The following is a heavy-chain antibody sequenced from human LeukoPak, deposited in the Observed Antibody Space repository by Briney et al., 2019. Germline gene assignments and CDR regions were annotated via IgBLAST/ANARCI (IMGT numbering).Heavy chain of an antibody. Sequence: GGSLRLSCAASGFTFSSYWMSWVRQAPGKGLEWVSAISGSGGSTYYADSVKGRFTISRDNSKNTLYLQMNSLRAEDTAVYYCAKRWFGDPAGWFDPWGQGTLVTVSS. CDR2: ISGSGGST. CDR1: GFTFSSYW. D-gene: IGHD3-10*01. V-gene: IGHV3-23*01. CDR3: AKRWFGDPAGWFDP. J-gene: IGHJ5*02.